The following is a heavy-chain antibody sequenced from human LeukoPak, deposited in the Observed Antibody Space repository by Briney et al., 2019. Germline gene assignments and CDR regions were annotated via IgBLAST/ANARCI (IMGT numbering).Heavy chain of an antibody. J-gene: IGHJ4*02. D-gene: IGHD5-18*01. Sequence: QTGGSLRLSCAASGFTFSSYAMHWVRQAPGKGLEWVAVISYDGSNKYYADSVKGRFTISRDNSKNTLYLQMNGLRAEDTAVYYCARGLSGVTGYTYGRGIDYWGQGTLVTVSS. V-gene: IGHV3-30*04. CDR2: ISYDGSNK. CDR1: GFTFSSYA. CDR3: ARGLSGVTGYTYGRGIDY.